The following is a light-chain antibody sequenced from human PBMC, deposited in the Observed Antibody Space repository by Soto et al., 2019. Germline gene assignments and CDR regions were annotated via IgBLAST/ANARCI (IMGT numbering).Light chain of an antibody. V-gene: IGKV3-20*01. Sequence: EIVFPQSPGTLSVSAGERATLSCRASQSVDSNSLAWYQQRPGQAPRLLVHGASTRATGIPDRFSGGGSGTDFTLSINRLEPEDFAVYYCQQYSSSRTFGQGTKVDIK. CDR3: QQYSSSRT. J-gene: IGKJ1*01. CDR1: QSVDSNS. CDR2: GAS.